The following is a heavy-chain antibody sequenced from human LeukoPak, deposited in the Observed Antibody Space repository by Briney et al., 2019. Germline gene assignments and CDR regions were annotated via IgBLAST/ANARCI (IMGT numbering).Heavy chain of an antibody. D-gene: IGHD2-15*01. CDR2: ISNGKT. CDR1: GFPFSSRA. J-gene: IGHJ5*02. CDR3: VREAGYCAPVCLKTNWFDP. Sequence: PGGSLRLSCIASGFPFSSRAMSWVRQPPGKGLGWVSAISNGKTYYADSVRGRFTISRDDSKNTVYLQMNSLRDEVTALYYCVREAGYCAPVCLKTNWFDPWGQGTLVTVSS. V-gene: IGHV3-23*01.